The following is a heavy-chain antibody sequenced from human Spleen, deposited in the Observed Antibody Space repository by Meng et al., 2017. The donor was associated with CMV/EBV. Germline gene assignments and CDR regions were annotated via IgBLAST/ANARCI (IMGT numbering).Heavy chain of an antibody. Sequence: SGYTLTGYYMLWVRQAPGQGLEWMGWINANSGDTNYAVKFQGRVTMTRDTSITTAYMELSNLRSDDTAFYYCARVTDFWSTPWGFDPWGQGTLVTVSS. CDR3: ARVTDFWSTPWGFDP. J-gene: IGHJ5*01. V-gene: IGHV1-2*02. D-gene: IGHD3-3*01. CDR2: INANSGDT. CDR1: GYTLTGYY.